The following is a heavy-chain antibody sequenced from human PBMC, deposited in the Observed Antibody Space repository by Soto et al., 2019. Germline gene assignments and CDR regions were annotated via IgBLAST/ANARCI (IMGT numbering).Heavy chain of an antibody. CDR2: IDPSDSYT. V-gene: IGHV5-10-1*01. Sequence: GESLKISCNGSGYSFTSYWISWVRQMPGKGLEWMGRIDPSDSYTNYSPSFQGHVTISADKSISTAYLQWSSLKASDTAMYYCACRYYYDSSGYYSSFAFDIWGQGTMVTVSS. J-gene: IGHJ3*02. CDR3: ACRYYYDSSGYYSSFAFDI. D-gene: IGHD3-22*01. CDR1: GYSFTSYW.